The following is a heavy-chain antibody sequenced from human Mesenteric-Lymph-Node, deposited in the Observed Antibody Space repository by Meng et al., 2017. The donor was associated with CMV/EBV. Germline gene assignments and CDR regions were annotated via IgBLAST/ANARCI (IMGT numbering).Heavy chain of an antibody. CDR3: ARVNGAGSGSLYFDY. Sequence: SGFTFSSYARSWVRQAPGKGLVWVSRINSDGSSTSYADSVKGRFTISRDNAKNTLYLQMNSLRAEDTAVYYCARVNGAGSGSLYFDYWGQGTLVTVSS. D-gene: IGHD3-10*01. CDR2: INSDGSST. V-gene: IGHV3-74*01. CDR1: GFTFSSYA. J-gene: IGHJ4*02.